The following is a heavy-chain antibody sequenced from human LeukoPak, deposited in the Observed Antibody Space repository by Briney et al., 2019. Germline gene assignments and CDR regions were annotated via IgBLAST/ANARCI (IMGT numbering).Heavy chain of an antibody. V-gene: IGHV4-34*01. Sequence: SETLSLTCGVSGGSFSDYYWSWIRQSPGKGLEWIGEVNHVGSTHYNPSLKSRVTISVNTSGNQISLRLTSVTAADTAVYFCARGGWLRHSDHWGQGSLVTVSS. D-gene: IGHD5-12*01. CDR1: GGSFSDYY. CDR3: ARGGWLRHSDH. J-gene: IGHJ4*02. CDR2: VNHVGST.